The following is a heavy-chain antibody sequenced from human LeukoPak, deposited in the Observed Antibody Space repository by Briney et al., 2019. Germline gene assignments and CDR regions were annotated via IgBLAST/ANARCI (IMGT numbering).Heavy chain of an antibody. CDR3: ARDRPISIVYYYYGMDV. CDR1: GFTFNSYT. Sequence: QTGGSLRLSCAAPGFTFNSYTMHWVRQAPGKGLEWVAVISYDGSNKYYADSVKGRFTISRDNSKNTLYLQMNSLRAEDTAVYYCARDRPISIVYYYYGMDVWGQGTTVTVSS. J-gene: IGHJ6*02. D-gene: IGHD3-16*02. V-gene: IGHV3-30-3*01. CDR2: ISYDGSNK.